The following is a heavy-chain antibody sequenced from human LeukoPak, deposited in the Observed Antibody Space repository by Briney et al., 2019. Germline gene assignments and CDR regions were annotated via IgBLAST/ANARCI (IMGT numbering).Heavy chain of an antibody. J-gene: IGHJ5*02. Sequence: SVKVSCKASGGTFSSYAISWVRQAPGQGLEWMGGIIPIFGTANYAQKLQGRVTMTTDTSTSTAYMELRSLRSDDTAVYYCARDFFITMVRGVIHWFDPWGQGTLVTVSS. V-gene: IGHV1-69*05. CDR3: ARDFFITMVRGVIHWFDP. D-gene: IGHD3-10*01. CDR2: IIPIFGTA. CDR1: GGTFSSYA.